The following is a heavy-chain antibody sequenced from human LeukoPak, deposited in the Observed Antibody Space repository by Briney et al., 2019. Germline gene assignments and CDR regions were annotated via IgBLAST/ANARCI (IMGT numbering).Heavy chain of an antibody. J-gene: IGHJ4*02. CDR3: ARDHPPPSYGDLSLDY. CDR2: ISAYNGNT. V-gene: IGHV1-18*01. CDR1: GYTFTSYG. D-gene: IGHD4-17*01. Sequence: ASVKFSCKASGYTFTSYGISWVRQAPGQGLEWMGWISAYNGNTNYAQKLQGRVAMTTDTSTSTAYMELRSLRSDDTAVYHCARDHPPPSYGDLSLDYWGQGTLVTVSS.